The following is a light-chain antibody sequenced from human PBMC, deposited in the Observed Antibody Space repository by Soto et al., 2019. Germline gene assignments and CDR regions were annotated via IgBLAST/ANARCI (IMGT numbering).Light chain of an antibody. CDR2: ATS. Sequence: EIVLTQSPDTLSLSPRERATLSCRASQTTSGRALAWYQHKPGQAPRLLIYATSTRATGIPDKFIGSGSGTDFTLTISRLEPEDFAVYHCQEYGYSRTFGQGTKVEIK. CDR3: QEYGYSRT. J-gene: IGKJ1*01. V-gene: IGKV3-20*01. CDR1: QTTSGRA.